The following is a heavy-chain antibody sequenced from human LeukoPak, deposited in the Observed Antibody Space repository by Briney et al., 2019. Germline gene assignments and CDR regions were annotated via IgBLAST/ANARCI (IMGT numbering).Heavy chain of an antibody. D-gene: IGHD3-22*01. CDR1: GGSFSGYY. CDR2: INHSGST. V-gene: IGHV4-34*01. J-gene: IGHJ4*02. Sequence: SETLSLTCAVYGGSFSGYYWSWLRQPPGKGLEWIGEINHSGSTNYNPSLTSRVTISVDTSKNQFSLKLSSVTAADTAVYYCARGPKWLLLGYFDYWGQGTLVTVSS. CDR3: ARGPKWLLLGYFDY.